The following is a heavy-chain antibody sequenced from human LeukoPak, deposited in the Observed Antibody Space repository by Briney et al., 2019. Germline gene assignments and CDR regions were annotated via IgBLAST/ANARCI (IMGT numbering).Heavy chain of an antibody. CDR2: INPNSGGT. CDR3: ASAWADSSGHDY. J-gene: IGHJ4*02. CDR1: GYTFTGYY. D-gene: IGHD3-22*01. V-gene: IGHV1-2*02. Sequence: ASVKVSCKASGYTFTGYYMHWVRQAPGQGLEWMGWINPNSGGTNYTQKFQGRVTMTRDTSISTAYMELSRLRSDDTAVYYCASAWADSSGHDYWGQGTLVTVSS.